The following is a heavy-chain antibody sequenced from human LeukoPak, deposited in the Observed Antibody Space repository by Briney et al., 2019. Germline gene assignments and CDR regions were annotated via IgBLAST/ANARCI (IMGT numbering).Heavy chain of an antibody. CDR2: IKQDGREK. CDR3: AKGLQQQLVPYYMDV. J-gene: IGHJ6*03. CDR1: GFTFSSYW. D-gene: IGHD6-13*01. Sequence: PGGSLRLSCAASGFTFSSYWMSWVRQAPGKGLEWVANIKQDGREKYYADSVKGRFTISRDNSKNTLYLQMNSLRAEDTAVYYCAKGLQQQLVPYYMDVWGKGTTVTVSS. V-gene: IGHV3-7*01.